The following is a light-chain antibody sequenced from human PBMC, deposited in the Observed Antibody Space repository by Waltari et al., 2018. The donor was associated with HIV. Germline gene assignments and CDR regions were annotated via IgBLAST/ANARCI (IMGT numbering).Light chain of an antibody. Sequence: QSALPQPPSVSGSPEQSVSISCSGTTSDVGFYASVSWYHQYPGKAPKLIIFDGNQRPSAGPARVSCAKSGNAASLTISGLQTEDEADYFCCAYAAGHVSYVFGNGTAVAVL. J-gene: IGLJ1*01. CDR2: DGN. V-gene: IGLV2-11*01. CDR1: TSDVGFYAS. CDR3: CAYAAGHVSYV.